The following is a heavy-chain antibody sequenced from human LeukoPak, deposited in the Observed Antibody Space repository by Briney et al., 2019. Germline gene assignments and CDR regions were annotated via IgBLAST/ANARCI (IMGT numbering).Heavy chain of an antibody. CDR3: ARDQRYYYDSSGYYSDY. D-gene: IGHD3-22*01. Sequence: GGSLRLSCAASGFTFSSYWMNWARQAPGKGLEWVASINHNGNVNYYVDSVKGRFTISRDNAKNSLYLQMNSLRAEDTAVYYCARDQRYYYDSSGYYSDYWGQGTLVTVSS. CDR2: INHNGNVN. J-gene: IGHJ4*02. V-gene: IGHV3-7*03. CDR1: GFTFSSYW.